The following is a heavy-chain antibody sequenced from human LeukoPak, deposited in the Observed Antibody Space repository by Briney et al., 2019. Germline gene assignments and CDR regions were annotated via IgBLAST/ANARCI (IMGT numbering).Heavy chain of an antibody. J-gene: IGHJ4*02. CDR1: GFTFSSYT. D-gene: IGHD3-22*01. Sequence: TPGGSLRLSCAGSGFTFSSYTMNWVRQAPGKGLEWASSISPSGDSTWHADSVKGRFTISRDNAKNSLYLQMNSLRAEDTAVYYCARTYYYDRSAVFGYWGQGTLVTVSS. CDR3: ARTYYYDRSAVFGY. CDR2: ISPSGDST. V-gene: IGHV3-21*01.